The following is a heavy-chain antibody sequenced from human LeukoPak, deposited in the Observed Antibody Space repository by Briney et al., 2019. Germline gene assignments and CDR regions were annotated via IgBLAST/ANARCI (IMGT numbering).Heavy chain of an antibody. CDR1: GFTISSNY. CDR2: IYSGGST. CDR3: ARVGRWEEYFFDY. Sequence: GGSLRLSCAASGFTISSNYMSWVRQAPGKGLEWVSVIYSGGSTYYADSVKGRFTISSDSSKNTLNLQMTSLRAEETAVYYCARVGRWEEYFFDYWGQGTLVTVSS. J-gene: IGHJ4*02. V-gene: IGHV3-66*01. D-gene: IGHD4-23*01.